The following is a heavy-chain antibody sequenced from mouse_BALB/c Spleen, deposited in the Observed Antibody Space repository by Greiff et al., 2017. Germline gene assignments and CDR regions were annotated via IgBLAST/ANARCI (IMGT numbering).Heavy chain of an antibody. CDR2: INPYNGGT. D-gene: IGHD3-2*01. V-gene: IGHV1-18*01. J-gene: IGHJ4*01. CDR3: ARGRDSSGYYAMDY. CDR1: GYSFTGYT. Sequence: EVQLQESGPELVKPGASMKISCKASGYSFTGYTMNWVKQSHGKNLEWIGLINPYNGGTSYNQKFKGKATLTVDKSSSTAYMELLSLTSEDSAVYYCARGRDSSGYYAMDYWGQGTSVTVSS.